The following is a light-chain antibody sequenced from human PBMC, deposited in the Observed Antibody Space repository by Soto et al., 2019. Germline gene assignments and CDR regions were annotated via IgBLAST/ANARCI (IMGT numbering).Light chain of an antibody. CDR2: DAS. Sequence: EIVLTQSPDTLSLSPGERATLYCRASQSIRSERLAWYQQKPGQAPRLVIFDASNRASGMPERFSGSGSGADFTLTIARLEPEDFAVYYCQEYDGAPITFGLGTRLEIK. J-gene: IGKJ5*01. CDR3: QEYDGAPIT. V-gene: IGKV3-20*01. CDR1: QSIRSER.